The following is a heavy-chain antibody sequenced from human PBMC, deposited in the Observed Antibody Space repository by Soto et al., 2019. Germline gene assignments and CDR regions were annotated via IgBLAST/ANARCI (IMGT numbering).Heavy chain of an antibody. V-gene: IGHV4-31*03. D-gene: IGHD3-3*01. CDR1: GGSISSGGYY. CDR2: IYYSGST. Sequence: SETLSLTCTVSGGSISSGGYYWSWIRQHPGKGLEWIGYIYYSGSTYYNPSLKSRVTISVDTSKNQFSLKLSSVTAADTAVYYCARDGYYDFWSGYQRGVFDYWGQGTLVTVSS. J-gene: IGHJ4*02. CDR3: ARDGYYDFWSGYQRGVFDY.